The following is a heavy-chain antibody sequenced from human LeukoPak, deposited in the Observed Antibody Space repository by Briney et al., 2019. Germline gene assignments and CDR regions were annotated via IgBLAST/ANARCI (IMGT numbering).Heavy chain of an antibody. Sequence: SETLSLTCTVSGGSISSYYWSWIRQPPGKGLEWIGYIYYSGSTNYNPSLKSRVTISVDTSKNQFSLKLSSVTAADTAVYYCAGVTPYYYDSSGYYYFDYWGQGTLVTVSS. CDR3: AGVTPYYYDSSGYYYFDY. J-gene: IGHJ4*02. D-gene: IGHD3-22*01. V-gene: IGHV4-59*01. CDR1: GGSISSYY. CDR2: IYYSGST.